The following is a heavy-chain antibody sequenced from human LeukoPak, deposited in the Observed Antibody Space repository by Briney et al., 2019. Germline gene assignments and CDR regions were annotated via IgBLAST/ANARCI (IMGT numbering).Heavy chain of an antibody. V-gene: IGHV1-18*01. Sequence: PSVKLSCTASGYTFTSYGISWVRQAPGPGLEWLGWISAYNGNTNYAQKLQGRVTMTTDTSTSTAYMELRSLRSDDTAVYYCARDGPPYCSGGSCYGLIDYWGQGTLVTVSS. J-gene: IGHJ4*02. D-gene: IGHD2-15*01. CDR1: GYTFTSYG. CDR3: ARDGPPYCSGGSCYGLIDY. CDR2: ISAYNGNT.